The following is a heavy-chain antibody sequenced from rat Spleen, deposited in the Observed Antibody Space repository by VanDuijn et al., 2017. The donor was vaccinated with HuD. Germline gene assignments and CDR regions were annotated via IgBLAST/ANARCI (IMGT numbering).Heavy chain of an antibody. CDR3: ARLLPGLGAVGYFDF. D-gene: IGHD1-4*01. V-gene: IGHV2-13*01. Sequence: QVQLKESGPGLVQPSQTLSLTCTVSGFSLISYSVNWVRQPPGKGLEWMGGIWGDGSTNYNSALKSRLSISWDTAKSQVFLKMNSLQPEDTGTYYCARLLPGLGAVGYFDFWGPGTMVTVSS. CDR2: IWGDGST. J-gene: IGHJ1*01. CDR1: GFSLISYS.